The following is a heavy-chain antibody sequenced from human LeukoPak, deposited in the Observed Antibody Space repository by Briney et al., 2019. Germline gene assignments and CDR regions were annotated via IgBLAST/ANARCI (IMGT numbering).Heavy chain of an antibody. CDR2: ISSSSSYI. CDR1: GFTFSSYS. J-gene: IGHJ4*02. D-gene: IGHD3-9*01. CDR3: ARTYYDILTGSDYFDY. Sequence: GGSLRLSCAASGFTFSSYSMNWVRQAPGKGLEWVSSISSSSSYIYYADSVKGRFTISRDNAKNSLYLQMNSLRAEDTAVYYCARTYYDILTGSDYFDYWGQGTLVTVSS. V-gene: IGHV3-21*01.